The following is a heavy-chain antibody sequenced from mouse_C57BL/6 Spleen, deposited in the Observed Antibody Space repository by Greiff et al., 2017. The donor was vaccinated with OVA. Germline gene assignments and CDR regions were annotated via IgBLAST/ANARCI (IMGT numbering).Heavy chain of an antibody. CDR1: GFTFSDYG. CDR2: ISSGSSTI. Sequence: EVQGVESGGGLVKPGGSLKLSCAASGFTFSDYGMHWVRQAPEKGLEWVAYISSGSSTIYYADTVKGRFTISRDNAKNTLFLQMTSLRSEDTARYYCANDCDGAWFAYWGQGTLVTVSA. D-gene: IGHD2-4*01. V-gene: IGHV5-17*01. J-gene: IGHJ3*01. CDR3: ANDCDGAWFAY.